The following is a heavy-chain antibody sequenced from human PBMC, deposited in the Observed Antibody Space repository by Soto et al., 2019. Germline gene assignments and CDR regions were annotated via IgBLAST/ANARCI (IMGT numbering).Heavy chain of an antibody. CDR1: GFTFSSYG. J-gene: IGHJ6*03. D-gene: IGHD6-13*01. Sequence: QVQLVESGGGVVQPGRSLRLSCAASGFTFSSYGMHWVRQAPGKGLEWVAVIWYDGSNKYYADSVKGRFTISRDNSKNTLYLQMNSLRAEDTAVYYCARGIAAAGTRYYYYMDVWGKGTPVTVSS. CDR3: ARGIAAAGTRYYYYMDV. V-gene: IGHV3-33*01. CDR2: IWYDGSNK.